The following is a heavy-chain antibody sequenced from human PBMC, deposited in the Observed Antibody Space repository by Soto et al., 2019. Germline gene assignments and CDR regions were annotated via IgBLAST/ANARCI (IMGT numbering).Heavy chain of an antibody. Sequence: QVPLVESGGGVVQPGRSLRLSCAASGFTFSSYGMHWVRQAPGKGLEWVAVIWYDGSNKYYADSVKGRFTISRDNSKNTLYLQMNSLRAEDTAVYYCARDRPWYSSSWYYFDYWGQGTLVTVSS. V-gene: IGHV3-33*01. CDR2: IWYDGSNK. D-gene: IGHD6-13*01. J-gene: IGHJ4*02. CDR1: GFTFSSYG. CDR3: ARDRPWYSSSWYYFDY.